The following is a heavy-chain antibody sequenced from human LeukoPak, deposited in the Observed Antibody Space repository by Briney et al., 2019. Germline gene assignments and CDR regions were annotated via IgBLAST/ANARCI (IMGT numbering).Heavy chain of an antibody. D-gene: IGHD5-18*01. J-gene: IGHJ4*02. V-gene: IGHV4-34*01. CDR2: INHSGST. CDR3: AKVRLGLRGPDY. Sequence: PSETLSLTCAVYGGSFSGYYWSWIRQPPGKGLEWIGEINHSGSTNYNPSLKSRVTISVDTSKNQFSLKLSSVTAADTAVYYCAKVRLGLRGPDYGGQGTLVTVSS. CDR1: GGSFSGYY.